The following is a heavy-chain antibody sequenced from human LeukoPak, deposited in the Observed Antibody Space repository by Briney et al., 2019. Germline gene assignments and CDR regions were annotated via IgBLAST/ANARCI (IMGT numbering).Heavy chain of an antibody. J-gene: IGHJ4*02. CDR2: IYYSGST. D-gene: IGHD1-26*01. CDR3: ASYRASGSYPRYYFDY. Sequence: PSETLSLTCTVSGSSISSYYWSWIRQPPGKGLEWIRYIYYSGSTNYNPSLKSRVTISVDTSKNQFSLKLSSVTAADTAVYYYASYRASGSYPRYYFDYWGQATLVTVSS. V-gene: IGHV4-59*01. CDR1: GSSISSYY.